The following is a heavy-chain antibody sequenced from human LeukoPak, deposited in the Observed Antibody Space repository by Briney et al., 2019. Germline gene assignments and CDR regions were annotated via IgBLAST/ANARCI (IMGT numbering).Heavy chain of an antibody. CDR2: IYHSGST. CDR1: GYSISSGYY. J-gene: IGHJ3*02. CDR3: ARRDTMIVKAFDI. D-gene: IGHD3-22*01. V-gene: IGHV4-38-2*01. Sequence: SETLSLTCAVSGYSISSGYYWGWIRQPPGKGLERIGSIYHSGSTYYNPSLKSRVTISVDTSKNQFSLKLSSVTAADTAVYYCARRDTMIVKAFDIWGQGTMVTVSS.